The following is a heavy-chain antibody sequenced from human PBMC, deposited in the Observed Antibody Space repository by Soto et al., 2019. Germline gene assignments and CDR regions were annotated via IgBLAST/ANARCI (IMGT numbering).Heavy chain of an antibody. D-gene: IGHD3-10*01. CDR2: IYYSGST. CDR3: ARRVKYGSGRRPAYYFDY. CDR1: GGSISSGDYY. Sequence: SETLSLTCTVSGGSISSGDYYWSWIRQPPGKGLEWIGYIYYSGSTNHNPSLKSRVTISVDTSKNQFSLKLRSVTAADTAVYYCARRVKYGSGRRPAYYFDYWGQGTLVTSPQ. J-gene: IGHJ4*02. V-gene: IGHV4-61*08.